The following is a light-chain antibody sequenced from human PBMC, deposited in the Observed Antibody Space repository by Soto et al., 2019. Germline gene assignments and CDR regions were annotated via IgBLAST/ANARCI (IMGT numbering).Light chain of an antibody. CDR3: QQYNNWPPCT. CDR1: QSVSSN. Sequence: EIVMTQSPATLSVSPGERATLSCRASQSVSSNLAWYQQKHGQAHRMLIYGASTRATGIPARFSGSGSGTEFTLTISSLQSEDFAVYSCQQYNNWPPCTFGQGTKVEIK. CDR2: GAS. V-gene: IGKV3-15*01. J-gene: IGKJ1*01.